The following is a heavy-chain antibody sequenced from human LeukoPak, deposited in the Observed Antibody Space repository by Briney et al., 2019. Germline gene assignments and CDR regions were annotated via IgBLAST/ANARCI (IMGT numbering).Heavy chain of an antibody. D-gene: IGHD3-3*01. CDR3: AREVGYDFWSGYSGMDA. Sequence: GGSLRLSCAASGFTFSDYYMSWIRQAPGKGLEWVSYINSSGSTIYYADSVKGRFTISRDNAKSSLYLQMNSLRAEDTAVYYCAREVGYDFWSGYSGMDAWGKGTTVTVSS. CDR1: GFTFSDYY. J-gene: IGHJ6*03. V-gene: IGHV3-11*01. CDR2: INSSGSTI.